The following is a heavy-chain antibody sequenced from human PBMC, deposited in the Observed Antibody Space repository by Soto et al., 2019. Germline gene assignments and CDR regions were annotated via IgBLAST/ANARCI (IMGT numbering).Heavy chain of an antibody. CDR3: ARGALLRYFDGLGQKFDP. CDR1: GYTFTGYY. V-gene: IGHV1-2*04. CDR2: INPNSGGT. Sequence: QVQLVQSGAEVKKPGASVKVSCKASGYTFTGYYMHWVRQAPGQGLEWMGWINPNSGGTNYAQKFQGWVTMTRDTSISTAYMELSRLRSDDTAVYYCARGALLRYFDGLGQKFDPWGQGTLVTVSS. D-gene: IGHD3-9*01. J-gene: IGHJ5*02.